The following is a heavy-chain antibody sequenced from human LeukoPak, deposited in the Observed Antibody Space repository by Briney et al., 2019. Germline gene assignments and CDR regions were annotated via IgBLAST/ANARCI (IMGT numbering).Heavy chain of an antibody. Sequence: SETLSLTCTISGGSISSYYWSWIRQPPGKGLEWIGYIYYSGSTNYNPSLKSRVTISVDTSKNQFSLKLSSVTAVDTAVYYCARGQGDYDFWSGYPYYYYYYMDVWGKGTTVTVSS. V-gene: IGHV4-59*01. J-gene: IGHJ6*03. CDR1: GGSISSYY. D-gene: IGHD3-3*01. CDR2: IYYSGST. CDR3: ARGQGDYDFWSGYPYYYYYYMDV.